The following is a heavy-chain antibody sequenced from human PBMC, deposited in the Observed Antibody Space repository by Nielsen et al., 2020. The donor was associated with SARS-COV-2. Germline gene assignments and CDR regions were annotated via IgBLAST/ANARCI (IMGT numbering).Heavy chain of an antibody. J-gene: IGHJ4*02. CDR3: ARDVITGTSGFDY. Sequence: GESLKISCAASGFTFSSYGMHWVRQAPGKGLEWVAGIWYDGSNKYYADSVKGRFTISRDNSKNTQYLQMNSLRPEDTAMYYCARDVITGTSGFDYWGQGTLVTVSS. V-gene: IGHV3-33*01. D-gene: IGHD1-20*01. CDR2: IWYDGSNK. CDR1: GFTFSSYG.